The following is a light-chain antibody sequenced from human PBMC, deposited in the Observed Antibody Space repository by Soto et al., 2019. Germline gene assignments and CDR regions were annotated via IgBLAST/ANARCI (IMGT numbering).Light chain of an antibody. CDR3: CSYAGSTTWV. CDR1: SSDVGSYKL. CDR2: EGS. V-gene: IGLV2-23*01. Sequence: QSALTQPASVSGSPGQSITICCTGTSSDVGSYKLVSWYQQHPGKAPKLMIYEGSKRPSGVSNRFSGSKSGNTASLTISGLQAEDEADYYCCSYAGSTTWVFGVGTKLTVL. J-gene: IGLJ3*02.